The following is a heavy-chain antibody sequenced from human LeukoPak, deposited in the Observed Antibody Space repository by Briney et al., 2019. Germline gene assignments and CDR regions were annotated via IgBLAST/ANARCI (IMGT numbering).Heavy chain of an antibody. Sequence: PGGSLRLSCAVSGFTVTYSYMSWVRQAPGKGLEWVSIIYSDGSTYYADSVKGRFIISDNNSKNTLSLLMNLLRDEDTALYCCARDNYGDYLDYWGQGTLVTVSS. CDR1: GFTVTYSY. J-gene: IGHJ4*02. CDR3: ARDNYGDYLDY. V-gene: IGHV3-53*01. D-gene: IGHD4-17*01. CDR2: IYSDGST.